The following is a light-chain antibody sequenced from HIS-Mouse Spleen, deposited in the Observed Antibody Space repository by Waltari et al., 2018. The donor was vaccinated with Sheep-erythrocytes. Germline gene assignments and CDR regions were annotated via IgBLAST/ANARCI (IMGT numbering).Light chain of an antibody. V-gene: IGKV4-1*01. Sequence: DIVMTQSPDSLAVSLGPRATINCKSSQRVLYSSNNKNYLAWYQQKPGQPPKLLIYWASTRESGVPDRFSGSGSGTDFTLTISSLQAEDVAVYYCQQYYSTPLTFGGGTKVEIK. CDR2: WAS. CDR1: QRVLYSSNNKNY. J-gene: IGKJ4*01. CDR3: QQYYSTPLT.